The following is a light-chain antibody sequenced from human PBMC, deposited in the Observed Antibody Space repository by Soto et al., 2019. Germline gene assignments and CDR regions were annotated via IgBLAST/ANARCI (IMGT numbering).Light chain of an antibody. J-gene: IGLJ3*02. CDR2: SDN. Sequence: QAVVTQPPSASGTPGQRVTISCSESSSSIGSNYIYWYQQLPGTAPKLLIHSDNQRPSGVPDRFSGSKSGTSASLAISGLQSGDEADYYCATWDDTLNGRVFGGGTKVTVL. V-gene: IGLV1-44*01. CDR1: SSSIGSNY. CDR3: ATWDDTLNGRV.